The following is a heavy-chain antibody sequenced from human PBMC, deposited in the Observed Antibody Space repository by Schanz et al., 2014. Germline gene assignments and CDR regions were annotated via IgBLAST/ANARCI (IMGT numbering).Heavy chain of an antibody. CDR1: GGTFSSYT. D-gene: IGHD6-13*01. V-gene: IGHV1-69*08. J-gene: IGHJ4*02. Sequence: QVQLVQSGAEVKKPGSSMKVSCKASGGTFSSYTISWVRQAPGQGLEWMGRIISILGIPNYAQKFQGRVTMTRDTSTSTVYMELSSLRSEDTAVYYCARDGVDAAAGGNYWGQGTLVTVSS. CDR3: ARDGVDAAAGGNY. CDR2: IISILGIP.